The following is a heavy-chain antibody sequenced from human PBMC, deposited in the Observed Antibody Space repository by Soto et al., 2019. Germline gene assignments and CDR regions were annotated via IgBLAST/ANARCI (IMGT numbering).Heavy chain of an antibody. CDR2: IYYSGST. D-gene: IGHD3-22*01. Sequence: QLQLQESGPGLVKPSETLSLTCTVSGGSISSSSYYWGWIRQPPGKGLEWIGSIYYSGSTYYNPSLKSRVTISVDTSKNQFSLKLSSVTAADTAVYYCARQGRITMIVVVPRLGNAFDIWGQGTMVTVSS. J-gene: IGHJ3*02. V-gene: IGHV4-39*01. CDR1: GGSISSSSYY. CDR3: ARQGRITMIVVVPRLGNAFDI.